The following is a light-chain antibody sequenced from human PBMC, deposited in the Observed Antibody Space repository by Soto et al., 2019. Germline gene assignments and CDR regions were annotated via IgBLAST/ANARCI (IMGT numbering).Light chain of an antibody. V-gene: IGLV2-8*01. CDR2: EAR. CDR3: SSFAGSPVV. J-gene: IGLJ2*01. Sequence: QSALTQPPSASGSLGQSVTIPCTGTSIDVGDYNYVPWYQQHPGKVPKLMIYEARNRPSGVPDRFSGSKSGNTASLTVPGLQAEDEADYYCSSFAGSPVVFGGGTKLTVL. CDR1: SIDVGDYNY.